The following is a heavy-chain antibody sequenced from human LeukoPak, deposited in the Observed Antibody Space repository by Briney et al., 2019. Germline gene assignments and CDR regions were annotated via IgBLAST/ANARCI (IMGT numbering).Heavy chain of an antibody. D-gene: IGHD3-10*01. V-gene: IGHV3-9*01. CDR1: GFTFDDYA. CDR2: ISWNSGSI. CDR3: AKDITGYYGSGSLDY. Sequence: GRSLRLSCAASGFTFDDYAMHWVRQAPGKGLEWVSGISWNSGSIGYADSVKGRFTISRDNAKNSLYLQMNSLRAEDTALYYCAKDITGYYGSGSLDYWGQGTLVTVSS. J-gene: IGHJ4*02.